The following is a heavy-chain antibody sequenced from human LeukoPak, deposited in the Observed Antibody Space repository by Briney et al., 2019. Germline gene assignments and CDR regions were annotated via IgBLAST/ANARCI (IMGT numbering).Heavy chain of an antibody. CDR3: AREKFYDNSGYDY. Sequence: PGGSLRLSCVDSGFTSSNYAMSWVRQAPGQGLEWVAYISSSGSTVYYADSVKGRFTISRDNAKNSLFLQVNSLRAEDTADYYCAREKFYDNSGYDYWGQGTLVTVSS. J-gene: IGHJ4*02. CDR2: ISSSGSTV. D-gene: IGHD3-22*01. CDR1: GFTSSNYA. V-gene: IGHV3-48*03.